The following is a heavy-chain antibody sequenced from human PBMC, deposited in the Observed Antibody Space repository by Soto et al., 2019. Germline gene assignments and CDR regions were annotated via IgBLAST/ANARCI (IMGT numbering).Heavy chain of an antibody. CDR3: AKDDGEGYYDSSGCFDY. CDR1: GFTFSSYA. V-gene: IGHV3-23*01. Sequence: EVQLLESGGGLVQPGGSLRLSCAASGFTFSSYAMSWVRQAPGKGLEWVSAISGSGGSTYYADSVKGRFTISRDNSKNTLYLQMNSLRAEDTAVYYCAKDDGEGYYDSSGCFDYWGQGTLVTVSS. J-gene: IGHJ4*02. CDR2: ISGSGGST. D-gene: IGHD3-22*01.